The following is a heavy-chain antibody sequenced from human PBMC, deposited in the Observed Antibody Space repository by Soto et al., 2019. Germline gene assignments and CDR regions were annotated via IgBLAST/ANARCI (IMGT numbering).Heavy chain of an antibody. CDR2: IYYSGST. J-gene: IGHJ5*02. V-gene: IGHV4-30-4*01. CDR3: ARVGIAAAGTLGLVSSFDP. D-gene: IGHD6-13*01. CDR1: GGSISSGDYY. Sequence: PSETLSLTCTVSGGSISSGDYYWSWIRQPPGKGLEWIGYIYYSGSTYYNPSLKSRVTISVDTSKNQFSLKLSSVTAADTAVYYCARVGIAAAGTLGLVSSFDPWGQGTLVTVSS.